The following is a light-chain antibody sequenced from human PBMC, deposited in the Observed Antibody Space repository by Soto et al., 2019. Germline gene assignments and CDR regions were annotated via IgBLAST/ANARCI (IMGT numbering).Light chain of an antibody. CDR1: QSVSSSY. CDR3: QQYGSPPYT. J-gene: IGKJ2*01. CDR2: GAS. Sequence: EIVLTQSPGTLSLSPGERATLSCRASQSVSSSYLAWYQQKPGQTPRLLIYGASSRATGIPDRFSGSGSGTDFTTTISRLEPEDFAVYYCQQYGSPPYTFGQGTKLEIK. V-gene: IGKV3-20*01.